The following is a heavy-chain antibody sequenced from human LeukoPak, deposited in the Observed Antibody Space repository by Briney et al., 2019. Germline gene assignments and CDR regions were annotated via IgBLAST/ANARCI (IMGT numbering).Heavy chain of an antibody. J-gene: IGHJ5*02. V-gene: IGHV4-4*02. CDR1: GGSISSSNW. CDR3: AREGLNMVRGVIPKEAWGWFDP. Sequence: PSGTLSLTCAVSGGSISSSNWWSWVRQPPGKGLEWMGEIYQVGRTNYNPYLKSRVTISVDKSKNQFSLKLSSVTAADTAVYYCAREGLNMVRGVIPKEAWGWFDPWGQGTLVTVSS. D-gene: IGHD3-10*01. CDR2: IYQVGRT.